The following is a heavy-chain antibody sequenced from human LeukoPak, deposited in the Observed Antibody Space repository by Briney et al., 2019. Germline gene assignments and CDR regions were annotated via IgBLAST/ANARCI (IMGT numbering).Heavy chain of an antibody. Sequence: ETLSLTCAVYGGSFSGYYWSWIRQPPGKGLEWIGEINHSGSTNYNPSLKSRVTISVDTSKNQFSLKLSSVTATDTAVYYCARDYGGKFDYWGQGILVTVSS. V-gene: IGHV4-34*01. CDR1: GGSFSGYY. D-gene: IGHD4-23*01. CDR2: INHSGST. CDR3: ARDYGGKFDY. J-gene: IGHJ4*02.